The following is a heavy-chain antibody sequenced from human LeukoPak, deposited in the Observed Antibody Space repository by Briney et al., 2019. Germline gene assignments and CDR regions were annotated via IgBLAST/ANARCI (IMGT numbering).Heavy chain of an antibody. CDR2: MKHDGSEK. V-gene: IGHV3-7*01. CDR1: GFTFSNYW. D-gene: IGHD1-26*01. Sequence: GGSLRLSCAASGFTFSNYWMNWVRQAPGKGLEWVANMKHDGSEKYYVDSVKGRFSISRDNAKNSLYLQMNSLRAEDTAVYYCAKDEGELLAYYYYMDVWGKGTTVTISS. J-gene: IGHJ6*03. CDR3: AKDEGELLAYYYYMDV.